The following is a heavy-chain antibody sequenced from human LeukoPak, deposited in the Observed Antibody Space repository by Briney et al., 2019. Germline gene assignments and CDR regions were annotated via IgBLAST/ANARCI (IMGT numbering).Heavy chain of an antibody. J-gene: IGHJ4*02. CDR1: GFIVSSNY. Sequence: PGGSLRLSCAASGFIVSSNYMSWVRQAPGKGLEWVSIIYSGGTTYYADSVKGRFTISRDNSKNMLYPQMNSLRAEDTAVYYCARAVTGTTIFLDYWGQGTLVTVSS. D-gene: IGHD1-7*01. V-gene: IGHV3-66*01. CDR3: ARAVTGTTIFLDY. CDR2: IYSGGTT.